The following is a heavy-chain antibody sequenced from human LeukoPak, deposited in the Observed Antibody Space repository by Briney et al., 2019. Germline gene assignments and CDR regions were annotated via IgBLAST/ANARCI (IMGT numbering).Heavy chain of an antibody. CDR1: GFTFSSYE. D-gene: IGHD1-14*01. J-gene: IGHJ4*02. V-gene: IGHV3-48*03. CDR3: AREYNEFDY. Sequence: PGGSLRLSCAASGFTFSSYEMNWLRQAPGKGLEWVSYISGSGSTIYYADSVKGRFTISRDNAKNSLYLQMNSLRAEDTAVYYCAREYNEFDYWGQGTLVTVSS. CDR2: ISGSGSTI.